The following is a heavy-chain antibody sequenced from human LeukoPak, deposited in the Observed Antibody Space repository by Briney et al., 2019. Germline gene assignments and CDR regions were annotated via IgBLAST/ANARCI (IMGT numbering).Heavy chain of an antibody. CDR1: GGSIGSYY. V-gene: IGHV4-59*01. CDR3: ARASSYGPGDFDY. CDR2: IYYSGST. J-gene: IGHJ4*02. Sequence: SETLSLTCTVSGGSIGSYYWSWIRQPPGKGLEWIGYIYYSGSTNYNPSLKSRVTISVDTSKNQFSLKLSSVTAADTAVYYCARASSYGPGDFDYWGQGTLVTVSS. D-gene: IGHD3-10*01.